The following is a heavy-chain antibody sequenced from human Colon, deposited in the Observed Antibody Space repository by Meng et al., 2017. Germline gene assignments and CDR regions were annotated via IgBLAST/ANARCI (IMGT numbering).Heavy chain of an antibody. CDR2: ISPDGSAT. D-gene: IGHD3-3*01. V-gene: IGHV3-74*01. CDR1: GFTFSTYW. Sequence: GESLKISCEGSGFTFSTYWMHWVRQAPGKGLVRVSLISPDGSATSYADSVKGRFTISRDNVKNTVYLQMNSLTAEDTAVYFCASFQYTMEDYWGQGTLVTVSS. CDR3: ASFQYTMEDY. J-gene: IGHJ4*02.